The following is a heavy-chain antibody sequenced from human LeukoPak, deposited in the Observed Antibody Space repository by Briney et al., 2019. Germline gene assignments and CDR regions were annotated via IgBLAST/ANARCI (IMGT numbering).Heavy chain of an antibody. V-gene: IGHV3-64*01. CDR3: ASVGGNSGAFDI. Sequence: GGSLRLSCAASGFTSSSYAMHWVRQAPGKGLEYVSAISSNGGSTYYANSVKGRFTISRDNSKNTLYLQMGSLRAEDMAVYYCASVGGNSGAFDIWGQGTMVTVSS. D-gene: IGHD4-23*01. CDR1: GFTSSSYA. CDR2: ISSNGGST. J-gene: IGHJ3*02.